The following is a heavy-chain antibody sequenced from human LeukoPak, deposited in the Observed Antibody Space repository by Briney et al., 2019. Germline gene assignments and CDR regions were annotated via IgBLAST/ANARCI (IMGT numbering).Heavy chain of an antibody. CDR2: IYYSGGT. V-gene: IGHV4-59*01. CDR1: GGSINCYY. D-gene: IGHD7-27*01. J-gene: IGHJ4*02. Sequence: SETLSLTCTVSGGSINCYYWMWIRQPPGKGLEWIGYIYYSGGTHYNPSLKSRVTMLVDTSENQFSLKLTAVTAADTAVYYCARETPGAGHFDYWGQGSLVTVSS. CDR3: ARETPGAGHFDY.